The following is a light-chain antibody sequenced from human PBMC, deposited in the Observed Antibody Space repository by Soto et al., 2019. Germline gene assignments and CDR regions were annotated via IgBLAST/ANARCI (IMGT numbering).Light chain of an antibody. CDR2: GAS. CDR3: QQYGSSRWT. J-gene: IGKJ1*01. Sequence: EIVMTQSPATVSVSPWEIATLYCRASQSVGNNLAWYQQKPGQAPSLFIFGASVRATGVPDRFSGSGSGTDFTLTISRLEPEDFAVYYCQQYGSSRWTFGQGTKVDIK. CDR1: QSVGNN. V-gene: IGKV3-20*01.